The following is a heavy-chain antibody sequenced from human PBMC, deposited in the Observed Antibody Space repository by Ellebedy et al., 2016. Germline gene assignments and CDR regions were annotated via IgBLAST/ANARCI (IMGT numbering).Heavy chain of an antibody. J-gene: IGHJ4*02. CDR1: GYTFSDYF. CDR3: ARDRRTAAAVDFNQ. Sequence: ASVKVSCKTSGYTFSDYFMHWVRRAPGQGLEWMGWINPHNGGTNYAQNFQGRVTMTRDTSIDTVYMDLTRLTSDDTAVYFCARDRRTAAAVDFNQWGQGTLVTVSS. CDR2: INPHNGGT. D-gene: IGHD6-13*01. V-gene: IGHV1-2*02.